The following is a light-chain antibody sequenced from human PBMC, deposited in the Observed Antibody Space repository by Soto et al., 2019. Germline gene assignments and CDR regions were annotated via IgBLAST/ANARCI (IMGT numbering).Light chain of an antibody. V-gene: IGKV1-9*01. Sequence: DIQLTQSPSFLSASVGDRVTITCRAIQGLSSDLAWYQQQPGKAPKLLIYAASTLQSGVPSRFSGSGSGTQFHLPISSQQPEDFATYYCQQLNSYPITFGQGTRLEIK. J-gene: IGKJ5*01. CDR2: AAS. CDR1: QGLSSD. CDR3: QQLNSYPIT.